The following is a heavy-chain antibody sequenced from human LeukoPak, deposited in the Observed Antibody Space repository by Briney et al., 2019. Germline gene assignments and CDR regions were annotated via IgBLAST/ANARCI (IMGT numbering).Heavy chain of an antibody. Sequence: ASVKVSCKASGYTFTSYGISWVRQAPGQGLEWMGWISAYNGNTNYAQKLQGRVTMTTDTSTSTAYMELRSLRSDDTAVYYCARYCSSTSRLRRRFVDYWGQGTLVTVSS. CDR2: ISAYNGNT. CDR1: GYTFTSYG. J-gene: IGHJ4*02. D-gene: IGHD2-2*01. V-gene: IGHV1-18*04. CDR3: ARYCSSTSRLRRRFVDY.